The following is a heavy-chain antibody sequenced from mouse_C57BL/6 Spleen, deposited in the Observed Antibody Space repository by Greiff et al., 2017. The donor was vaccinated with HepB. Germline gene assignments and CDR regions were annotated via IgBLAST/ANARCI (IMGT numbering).Heavy chain of an antibody. D-gene: IGHD2-1*01. CDR1: GYTFTSYW. CDR2: IDPNSGGT. J-gene: IGHJ3*01. V-gene: IGHV1-72*01. CDR3: AREEGNRAWFAY. Sequence: VQLQQPGAELVKPGASVKLSCKASGYTFTSYWMHWVKQRPGRGLDWIGRIDPNSGGTKYNEQFKSQATLTVDKPSSTAYMQLSSLASEVSAVYYCAREEGNRAWFAYWGQGTLVTVSA.